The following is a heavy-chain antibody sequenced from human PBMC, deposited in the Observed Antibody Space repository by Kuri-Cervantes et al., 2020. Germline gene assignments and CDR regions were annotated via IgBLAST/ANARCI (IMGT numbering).Heavy chain of an antibody. CDR1: GGSISSGDYY. D-gene: IGHD4-17*01. V-gene: IGHV4-30-4*01. J-gene: IGHJ5*02. CDR3: AREGHGDYESWFDP. Sequence: SETLSLTCTVSGGSISSGDYYWSWIRQPPGKGLEWIGYIHFGGTTYYNPSLESRVTISLDTSKNQFSLKLSSLTAADTAVYYCAREGHGDYESWFDPWGQGTLVTVSS. CDR2: IHFGGTT.